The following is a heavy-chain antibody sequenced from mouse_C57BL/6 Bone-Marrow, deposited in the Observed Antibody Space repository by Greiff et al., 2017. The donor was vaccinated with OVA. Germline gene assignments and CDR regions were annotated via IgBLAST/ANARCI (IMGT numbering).Heavy chain of an antibody. V-gene: IGHV1-66*01. CDR1: GYSFTSYY. Sequence: QVQLQQCGPELVKPGASVKISCKASGYSFTSYYIHWVKQRPGQGLEWIGWIYPGSGNTKYNEKFKGKATLTADTSSSTAYMQLSSLTSEDAAVYYCARSPDKDYWGQGTSVTVSS. J-gene: IGHJ4*01. CDR3: ARSPDKDY. CDR2: IYPGSGNT.